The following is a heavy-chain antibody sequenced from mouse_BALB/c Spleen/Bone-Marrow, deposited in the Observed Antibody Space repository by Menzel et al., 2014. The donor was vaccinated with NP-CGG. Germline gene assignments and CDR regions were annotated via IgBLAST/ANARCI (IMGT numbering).Heavy chain of an antibody. D-gene: IGHD1-1*01. CDR1: GYTFISYT. CDR3: ARRYFVSTFDY. J-gene: IGHJ2*01. Sequence: VQPLQAGPALGKPGASVTGSCKASGYTFISYTMHWVKQRPGEGLGWIGYINPSSGYINYNQKFKDKAALIADKSSSTAYMQLSSLTSEDSAVYYCARRYFVSTFDYWGQGTTLWVSS. CDR2: INPSSGYI. V-gene: IGHV1S26*01.